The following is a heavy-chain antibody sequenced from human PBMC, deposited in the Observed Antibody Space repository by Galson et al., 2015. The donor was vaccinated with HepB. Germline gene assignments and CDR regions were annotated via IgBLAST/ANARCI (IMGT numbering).Heavy chain of an antibody. J-gene: IGHJ6*02. CDR3: ARRISLVRGIITKPDYYYGMDV. V-gene: IGHV3-7*03. D-gene: IGHD3-10*01. CDR2: INPDGSEK. CDR1: EFTFSSSW. Sequence: SLRLSCAASEFTFSSSWMNWVRQAPGKGLEWVANINPDGSEKYYVASLKGRFTISRDNAKNSLYLQTDSLRAEDTAVYYCARRISLVRGIITKPDYYYGMDVWGQGTTVTVAS.